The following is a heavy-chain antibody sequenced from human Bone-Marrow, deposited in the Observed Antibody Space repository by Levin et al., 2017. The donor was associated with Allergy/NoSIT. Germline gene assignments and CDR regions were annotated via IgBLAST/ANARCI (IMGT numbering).Heavy chain of an antibody. J-gene: IGHJ5*02. V-gene: IGHV1-2*02. CDR3: ATGWLRIPMGILDP. CDR1: DYTFTGYY. CDR2: INPNSGGT. D-gene: IGHD5-12*01. Sequence: ASVKVSCKASDYTFTGYYMHWVRQAPGQGLEWMGWINPNSGGTNYAQKFQGRVTMTSDTSITTAYMQLSGLTSDDTAVYYCATGWLRIPMGILDPWGQGTVITVSS.